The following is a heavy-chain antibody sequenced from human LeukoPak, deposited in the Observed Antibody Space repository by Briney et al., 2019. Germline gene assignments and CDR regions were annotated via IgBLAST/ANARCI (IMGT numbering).Heavy chain of an antibody. V-gene: IGHV3-21*01. CDR2: ISRSSRHV. CDR3: ARDSDSSGYYLDFQH. Sequence: PGGSLRLSCAASGFTFSDYSMNWLRQAPGKGLEWVSSISRSSRHVYYAGSVKGRFTISRDNAKNSLYLQMNSLRAEDTAVYYCARDSDSSGYYLDFQHWGQGTLVTVSS. J-gene: IGHJ1*01. D-gene: IGHD3-22*01. CDR1: GFTFSDYS.